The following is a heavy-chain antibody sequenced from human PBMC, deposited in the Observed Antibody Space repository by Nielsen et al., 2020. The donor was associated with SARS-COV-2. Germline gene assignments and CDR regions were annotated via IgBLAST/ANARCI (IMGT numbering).Heavy chain of an antibody. J-gene: IGHJ6*02. CDR1: GGSISSGDYY. D-gene: IGHD5-18*01. CDR2: IYYSGST. CDR3: ARAPGVQLWFNGMDV. Sequence: SETLSLTCTVSGGSISSGDYYWSWIRQPPGKGLEWIGYIYYSGSTYYNPSLKSRVTISVGTSKNQFSLKLSSVTAADTAVYYCARAPGVQLWFNGMDVWGQGTTVTVSS. V-gene: IGHV4-30-4*01.